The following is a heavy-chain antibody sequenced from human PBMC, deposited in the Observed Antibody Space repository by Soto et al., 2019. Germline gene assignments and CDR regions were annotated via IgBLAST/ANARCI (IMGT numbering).Heavy chain of an antibody. CDR1: GGSFSGYY. J-gene: IGHJ1*01. D-gene: IGHD6-19*01. CDR2: IYHSGST. V-gene: IGHV4-34*01. Sequence: QVQLQQWGAGLLKPSETLSLTCAVYGGSFSGYYWNWIRQPPGKGLEWIGEIYHSGSTNYNPSLKSRVTISVDTSKNQFSLQLISVSAADTAVYYCARGRVIIANASGWPTYFQHWGQGTLVTVSS. CDR3: ARGRVIIANASGWPTYFQH.